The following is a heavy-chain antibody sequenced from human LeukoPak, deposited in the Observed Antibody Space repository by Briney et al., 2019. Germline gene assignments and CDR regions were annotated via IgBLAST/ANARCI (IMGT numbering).Heavy chain of an antibody. V-gene: IGHV3-23*01. J-gene: IGHJ4*02. D-gene: IGHD3-22*01. CDR3: AKLNYDSSGYYQYYFDY. Sequence: KSGGSLRLSCAASGFTFSSYEMNWVRQAPGKGLEWVSAISGSGGSTYYADSVKGRFTISRDNSKNTLYLQMNSLRAEDTAVYYCAKLNYDSSGYYQYYFDYWGQGTLVTVSS. CDR2: ISGSGGST. CDR1: GFTFSSYE.